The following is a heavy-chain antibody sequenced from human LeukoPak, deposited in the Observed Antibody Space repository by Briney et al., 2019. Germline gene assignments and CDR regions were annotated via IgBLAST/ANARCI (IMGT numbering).Heavy chain of an antibody. CDR1: GGTFSSYT. Sequence: SVKVSCKASGGTFSSYTISWVRQAPGQGLEWMGRIIPILGIANYAQKLQGRVTITADKSTSTAYMELSSLRSEDTAVYYCARDMKAGGYFDYWGQGTLVTVSS. CDR3: ARDMKAGGYFDY. J-gene: IGHJ4*02. V-gene: IGHV1-69*04. CDR2: IIPILGIA. D-gene: IGHD1-26*01.